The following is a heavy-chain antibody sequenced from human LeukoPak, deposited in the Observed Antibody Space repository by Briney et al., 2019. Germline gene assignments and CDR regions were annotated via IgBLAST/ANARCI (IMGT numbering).Heavy chain of an antibody. CDR1: GYTFTSYD. CDR3: ARKGGSSSWSNWFDP. D-gene: IGHD6-13*01. Sequence: ASVKVSCKASGYTFTSYDINWVRQATGQGLEWMGWMNPNSGNTGYAQKFQGRVTMTTDTSTSTAYMELRSLRSDDTAVYYCARKGGSSSWSNWFDPWGQGTLVTVSS. CDR2: MNPNSGNT. V-gene: IGHV1-8*01. J-gene: IGHJ5*02.